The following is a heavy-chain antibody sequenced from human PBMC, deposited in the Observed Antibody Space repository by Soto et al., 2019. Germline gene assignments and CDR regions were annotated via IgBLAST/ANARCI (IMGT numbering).Heavy chain of an antibody. CDR1: GFSFSNAW. CDR2: IKSKTDGWTT. V-gene: IGHV3-15*01. Sequence: XGCLRLSFAASGFSFSNAWMSWVRQAPGKGLEWVGRIKSKTDGWTTDYAAPVKGRFTISRDDSKNTLYLQMNSLKTEDTAVYYCTRAYRTNGLCHVYYYYYGMDVWGQRTTVTVSS. J-gene: IGHJ6*02. D-gene: IGHD2-8*01. CDR3: TRAYRTNGLCHVYYYYYGMDV.